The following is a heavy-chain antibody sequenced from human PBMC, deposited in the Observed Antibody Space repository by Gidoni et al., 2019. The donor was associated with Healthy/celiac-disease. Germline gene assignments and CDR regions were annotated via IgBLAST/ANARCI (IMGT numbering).Heavy chain of an antibody. Sequence: QVQLQESGPGLVKPSETLSLTCTVSGGSIRSYYWSWLRQPPGKGLEWIGYIYYSGSTNYNPSLKSRVTISVDTSKNQFSLKLSSVTAADTAVYYCARVPGGARGYSYGYSPADYYYYGMDVWGQGTTVTVSS. J-gene: IGHJ6*02. D-gene: IGHD5-18*01. V-gene: IGHV4-59*01. CDR2: IYYSGST. CDR1: GGSIRSYY. CDR3: ARVPGGARGYSYGYSPADYYYYGMDV.